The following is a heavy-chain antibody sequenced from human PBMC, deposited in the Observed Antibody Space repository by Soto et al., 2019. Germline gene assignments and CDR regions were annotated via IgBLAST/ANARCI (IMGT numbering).Heavy chain of an antibody. CDR3: ARAYPVVTDV. J-gene: IGHJ6*02. D-gene: IGHD2-2*02. CDR2: IYYSGST. CDR1: GGSIGSGGDY. Sequence: SETLSLTCTVSGGSIGSGGDYWNWIRQHPGKGLEWIGYIYYSGSTYYNPSLKSRVTISVDTSKNQFSLKLSSVTAADTAVYYCARAYPVVTDVWGQGTTVTVSS. V-gene: IGHV4-31*03.